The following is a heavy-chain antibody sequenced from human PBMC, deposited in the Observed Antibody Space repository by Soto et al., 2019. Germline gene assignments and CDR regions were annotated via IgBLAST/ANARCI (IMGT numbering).Heavy chain of an antibody. CDR2: ISFDGANI. V-gene: IGHV3-30-3*01. Sequence: QVQLVESGGGVVQPGTSLRLSCAASGFTFRNYAMHWVRQSPAKGLEWLAVISFDGANIFYADAAKGPFTISRDNSKETLYLQLNRLRPEDTGVYFYARDPYGGYIFDSWGQGTQVTLSS. CDR1: GFTFRNYA. J-gene: IGHJ4*02. D-gene: IGHD5-12*01. CDR3: ARDPYGGYIFDS.